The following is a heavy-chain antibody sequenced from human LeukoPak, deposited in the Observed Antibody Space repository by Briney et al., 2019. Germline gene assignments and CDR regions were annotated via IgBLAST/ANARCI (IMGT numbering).Heavy chain of an antibody. D-gene: IGHD3-10*01. Sequence: PGGSLRLSCAASGFTFSSYAMSWVRQAPGKGLEWVSAISGSGGSTYYADSVKGRFTISRDNSKNTLYLQMNSLRAEDTAVYYCAKYEGALWFGELFFDYWGQGTLVTVSS. CDR3: AKYEGALWFGELFFDY. CDR1: GFTFSSYA. V-gene: IGHV3-23*01. CDR2: ISGSGGST. J-gene: IGHJ4*02.